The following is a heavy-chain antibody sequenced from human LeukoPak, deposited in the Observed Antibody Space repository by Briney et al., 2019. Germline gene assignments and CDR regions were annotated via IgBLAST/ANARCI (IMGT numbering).Heavy chain of an antibody. Sequence: GGSLRLSCAGSGFSFSSAWMTWVRQAPGKGLEWVANIKQDGSEKYYVDSVKGRFTISRDNAKNTLFLQMNSLRAEDTAVYFCAKDRTIRGLMGESTAWGRGTMVTISS. CDR3: AKDRTIRGLMGESTA. J-gene: IGHJ3*01. D-gene: IGHD3-10*01. CDR2: IKQDGSEK. CDR1: GFSFSSAW. V-gene: IGHV3-7*03.